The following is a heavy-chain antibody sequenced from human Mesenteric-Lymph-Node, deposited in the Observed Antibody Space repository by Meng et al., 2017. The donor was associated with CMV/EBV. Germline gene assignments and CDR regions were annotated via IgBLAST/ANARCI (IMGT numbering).Heavy chain of an antibody. CDR3: ARALYNWNDRAFDY. CDR2: VYHSGST. CDR1: GGSVSSSSYY. D-gene: IGHD1-1*01. J-gene: IGHJ4*02. Sequence: SGGSVSSSSYYWTWIRQPPGKGLEWVGYVYHSGSTNYHPSLKSRVTISVDTSKNQFSLRLSSVTAADTAVYYCARALYNWNDRAFDYWGQGTLVTVSS. V-gene: IGHV4-61*01.